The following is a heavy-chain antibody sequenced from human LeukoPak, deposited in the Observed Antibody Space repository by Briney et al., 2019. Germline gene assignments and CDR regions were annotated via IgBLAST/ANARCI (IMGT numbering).Heavy chain of an antibody. CDR3: ARDVTRRLGELSPPYWYFDL. V-gene: IGHV1-2*02. Sequence: ASVKVSCKASGYTFTGYYMHWVRQAPGQGLEWMGWINPNSGGTNYAQKFQGRVAMTRDTSTSTVYMELSSLRSEDTAVYYCARDVTRRLGELSPPYWYFDLWGRGTLVTVSS. CDR1: GYTFTGYY. J-gene: IGHJ2*01. D-gene: IGHD3-16*02. CDR2: INPNSGGT.